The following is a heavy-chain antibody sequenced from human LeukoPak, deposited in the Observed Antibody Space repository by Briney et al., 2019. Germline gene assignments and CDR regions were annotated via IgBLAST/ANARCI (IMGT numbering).Heavy chain of an antibody. J-gene: IGHJ4*02. Sequence: GRSLRLSCAASGFTFSSYAMHWVRQAPGKGLEWVAVISYDGSNKYYADSVKGRFTISRDNSKNTLYLQMNSLRAEDTAVYYWARDSYYDSSGYYLVYWGQGTLVTVSS. CDR1: GFTFSSYA. CDR3: ARDSYYDSSGYYLVY. D-gene: IGHD3-22*01. CDR2: ISYDGSNK. V-gene: IGHV3-30-3*01.